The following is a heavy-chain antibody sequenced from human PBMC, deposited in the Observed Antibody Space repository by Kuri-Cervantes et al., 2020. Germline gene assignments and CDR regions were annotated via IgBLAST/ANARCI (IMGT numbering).Heavy chain of an antibody. CDR1: GFTVSSNY. V-gene: IGHV3-53*05. D-gene: IGHD3-10*01. CDR2: IYSGGST. Sequence: GGSLRPSCAASGFTVSSNYMSWVRQAPGKGLEWVSVIYSGGSTYYADSVKGRFTISRDNSKNTLYLQMNSLRAEDTAVYYCARGGLWFGELSSFDYWGQGTLVTVSS. CDR3: ARGGLWFGELSSFDY. J-gene: IGHJ4*02.